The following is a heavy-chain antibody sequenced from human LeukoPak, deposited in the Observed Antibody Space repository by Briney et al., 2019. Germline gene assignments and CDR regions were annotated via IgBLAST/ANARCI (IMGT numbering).Heavy chain of an antibody. CDR3: AKAEGMIVVATFDY. V-gene: IGHV3-21*04. Sequence: GGSLRLSCAASGFTFSSYSMNWVRQAPGKGLEWVSSISSSSSYIYYADSVKGRFTISRDNAKNSLYLQMNSLRAEDTAVYYCAKAEGMIVVATFDYWGQGTLVTVSS. CDR1: GFTFSSYS. J-gene: IGHJ4*02. CDR2: ISSSSSYI. D-gene: IGHD3-22*01.